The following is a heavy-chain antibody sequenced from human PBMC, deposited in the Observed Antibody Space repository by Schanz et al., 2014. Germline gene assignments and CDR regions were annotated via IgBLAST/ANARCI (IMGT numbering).Heavy chain of an antibody. CDR2: IYYSGST. CDR1: GGSISSSNYY. V-gene: IGHV4-39*07. CDR3: APGGTYGIFYDHMDV. D-gene: IGHD3-22*01. J-gene: IGHJ6*03. Sequence: QLQLQESGPGLVKPSETLSLTCTVSGGSISSSNYYWGWIRQPPGKGLEWIESIYYSGSTYYNPSFKRTAHTYIDTSTHTFTQQLSSVTAADTAVSYCAPGGTYGIFYDHMDVWGRGTTGTVSS.